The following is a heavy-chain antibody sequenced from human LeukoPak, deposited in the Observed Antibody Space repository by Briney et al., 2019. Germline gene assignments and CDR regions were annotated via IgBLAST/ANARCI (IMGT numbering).Heavy chain of an antibody. J-gene: IGHJ5*02. D-gene: IGHD3-10*01. CDR2: IYYSGSN. CDR3: ARAITMVRGANLNWFDP. V-gene: IGHV4-59*08. Sequence: PSETLSLTCTVSGGSISSYYWSWLRQPPGKGLEWFGYIYYSGSNNYNPSLNSRVTISVDTTNNQFSLKLSSVTAADTAVYYCARAITMVRGANLNWFDPWGQGTLVTVSS. CDR1: GGSISSYY.